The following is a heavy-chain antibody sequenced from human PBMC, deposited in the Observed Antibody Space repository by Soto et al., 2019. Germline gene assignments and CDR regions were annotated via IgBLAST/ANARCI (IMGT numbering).Heavy chain of an antibody. CDR1: GDSVSGNSAA. D-gene: IGHD2-21*01. V-gene: IGHV6-1*01. J-gene: IGHJ4*02. CDR3: ASEFPYSVSSHRYSDH. CDR2: TYYRSRWYN. Sequence: SQTLSLTCAISGDSVSGNSAAWNWIRQSPSRGLEWLGRTYYRSRWYNDYAVSVKSRITVTPDTSKNQFSLHLNSVTPEDTAVYSRASEFPYSVSSHRYSDHLGQEPLVTVSS.